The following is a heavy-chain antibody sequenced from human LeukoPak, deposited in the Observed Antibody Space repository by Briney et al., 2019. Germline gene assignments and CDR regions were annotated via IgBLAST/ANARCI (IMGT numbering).Heavy chain of an antibody. D-gene: IGHD6-19*01. J-gene: IGHJ3*02. Sequence: SETLSLTCTVSGGSISSYYWSWIRQPPGKGLEWIGCIYYSGSTNYNPSLESRVTISVDTSKNQFSLKLSSVTAADMAVYYCARGLYSSGWYDAFDIWGQGTMVTVSS. CDR1: GGSISSYY. CDR2: IYYSGST. V-gene: IGHV4-59*01. CDR3: ARGLYSSGWYDAFDI.